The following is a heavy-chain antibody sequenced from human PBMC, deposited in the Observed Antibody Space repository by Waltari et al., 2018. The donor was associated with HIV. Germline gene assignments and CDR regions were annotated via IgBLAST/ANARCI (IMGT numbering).Heavy chain of an antibody. CDR2: ISWNSGTI. D-gene: IGHD4-17*01. CDR3: AKDKRSGYGGNSVWYFDL. CDR1: GFTFAAYA. Sequence: EVQLVESGGGLVQPGRSLRLSCAASGFTFAAYAMHWVRQAPGKGLEWVSGISWNSGTIGYADSVKGRFTISRDNAKNSLYLQMNSLRAEDTALYYCAKDKRSGYGGNSVWYFDLWGRGTLVTVSS. V-gene: IGHV3-9*01. J-gene: IGHJ2*01.